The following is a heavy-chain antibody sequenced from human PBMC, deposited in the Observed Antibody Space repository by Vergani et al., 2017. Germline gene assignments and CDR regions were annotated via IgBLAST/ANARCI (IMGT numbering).Heavy chain of an antibody. D-gene: IGHD3-22*01. Sequence: EVQLVESGGGLVKPGGSLRLSCAASGFTFSSYEMYWVRQAPGKGLEWVSYISSSGSTIYYADSVKGRFTISRDNAKNSLYLQMNSLRAEDTAVYYCASVRGYSLVLVDAFDIWGQGTMVTVSS. CDR1: GFTFSSYE. J-gene: IGHJ3*02. CDR2: ISSSGSTI. V-gene: IGHV3-48*03. CDR3: ASVRGYSLVLVDAFDI.